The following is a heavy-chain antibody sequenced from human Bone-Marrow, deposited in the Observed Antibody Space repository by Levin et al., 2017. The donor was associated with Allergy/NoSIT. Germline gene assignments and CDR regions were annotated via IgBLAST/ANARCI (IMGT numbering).Heavy chain of an antibody. V-gene: IGHV1-3*01. D-gene: IGHD6-6*01. J-gene: IGHJ5*02. CDR2: INAGNGNT. CDR3: TRNRRDSSSSVWFDP. Sequence: GESLKISCKASGYTFTMFAIHWVRQAPGQRLEWMGWINAGNGNTKYSQNFQGRVTITSDTSASTAYMELNSLTSEDTAVYYCTRNRRDSSSSVWFDPWGQGTLVAVSS. CDR1: GYTFTMFA.